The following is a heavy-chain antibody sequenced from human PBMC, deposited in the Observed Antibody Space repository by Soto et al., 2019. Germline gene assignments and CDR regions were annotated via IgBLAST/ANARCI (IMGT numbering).Heavy chain of an antibody. D-gene: IGHD2-2*01. J-gene: IGHJ6*02. CDR2: FDPEDGET. CDR3: ATETVVVPAAMGPDYYYGMDV. V-gene: IGHV1-24*01. CDR1: GYTLTELS. Sequence: ASVKVSCKVSGYTLTELSMHWVRQAPGKGLEWMGGFDPEDGETIYAQKFQGRVTMTEDTSTDTAYMELSSLRSEDTAVYYCATETVVVPAAMGPDYYYGMDVWGQGTTVTVSS.